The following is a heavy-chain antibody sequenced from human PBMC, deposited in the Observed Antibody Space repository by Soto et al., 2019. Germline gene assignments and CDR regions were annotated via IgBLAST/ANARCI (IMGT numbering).Heavy chain of an antibody. CDR3: AKSELLVGGVFDF. D-gene: IGHD6-19*01. CDR1: GFTFSSYA. J-gene: IGHJ4*02. CDR2: ISGSGGST. Sequence: EVQLLESGGGLVQPGGSLRLSCAASGFTFSSYAMSWVRQAPGKGLEWVSAISGSGGSTYYADSVKGRFTISRDNSKNTLYLQMNSLRPEDTAVYYCAKSELLVGGVFDFWGQGPLVTVSS. V-gene: IGHV3-23*01.